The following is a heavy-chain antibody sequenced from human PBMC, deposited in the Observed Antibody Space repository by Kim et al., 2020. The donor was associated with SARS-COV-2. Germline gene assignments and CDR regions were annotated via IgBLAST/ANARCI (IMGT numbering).Heavy chain of an antibody. CDR1: GGSISSSSYY. J-gene: IGHJ4*02. CDR2: IYYSGST. CDR3: AKVPHVLLWFGGDAY. Sequence: SETLSLTCTVSGGSISSSSYYWGWIRQPPGKGLEWIGSIYYSGSTYYNPSLKSRVTISVDTSKNQFSLKLSSVTAADTAVYYCAKVPHVLLWFGGDAYWGQGTLGTVSS. D-gene: IGHD3-10*01. V-gene: IGHV4-39*07.